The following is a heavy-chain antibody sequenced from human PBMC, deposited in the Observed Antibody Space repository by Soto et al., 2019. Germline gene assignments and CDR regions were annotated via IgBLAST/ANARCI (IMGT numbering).Heavy chain of an antibody. D-gene: IGHD4-17*01. Sequence: QVQLVESGGGLVKPGGSLRLSCAASGFTFSDYYMSWIRQAPGKGLEWVSYISSSGSTIYYADSVKGLFTISRDNAKNSLYLKMNSLRVEDTAVYYFARLDSTVTYAFDLWGQGTMVTVSS. CDR3: ARLDSTVTYAFDL. J-gene: IGHJ3*01. CDR1: GFTFSDYY. V-gene: IGHV3-11*01. CDR2: ISSSGSTI.